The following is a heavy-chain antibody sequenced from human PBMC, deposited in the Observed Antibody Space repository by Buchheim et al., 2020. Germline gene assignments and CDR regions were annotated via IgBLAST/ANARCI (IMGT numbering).Heavy chain of an antibody. V-gene: IGHV1-2*04. J-gene: IGHJ4*02. D-gene: IGHD3-3*01. CDR2: INPNSGGT. CDR1: GYTFTGYY. CDR3: ARAVRYDFWSGLLHENYYFDY. Sequence: QVQLVQSGAEVKKPGASVKVSCKASGYTFTGYYMHWVRQAPGQGLEWMGWINPNSGGTNYAQQFQGWVTMTRDKSISTAYMELSRLRSDDTAVYYCARAVRYDFWSGLLHENYYFDYWGQGTL.